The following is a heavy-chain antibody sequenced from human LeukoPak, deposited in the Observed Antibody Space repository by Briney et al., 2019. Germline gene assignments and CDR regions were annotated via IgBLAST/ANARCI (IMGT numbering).Heavy chain of an antibody. Sequence: SETLSLTCTVSGGSISSSTYYWVWIRQPPGKGLEWIGSIYNSGSTHYNRSLRGRVTISLDMSKNHFSLSLSSVTAADSAVYYCAKGYSSSYYYFHYWGQGTLVTVSS. CDR2: IYNSGST. CDR3: AKGYSSSYYYFHY. J-gene: IGHJ4*02. D-gene: IGHD6-13*01. CDR1: GGSISSSTYY. V-gene: IGHV4-39*02.